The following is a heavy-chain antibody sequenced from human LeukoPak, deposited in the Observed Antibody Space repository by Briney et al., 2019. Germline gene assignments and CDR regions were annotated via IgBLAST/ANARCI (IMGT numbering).Heavy chain of an antibody. Sequence: GGSLRLSCAASGFNFNNYNMNWVRQAPGKGLEWVSYITLSSSTIYYADSVKGRFTISRDNAKNSLYLQMNSLKTEDTAVYYCTRALPFRGPRDSSGWLDAFDIWGQGTMVTVSS. CDR2: ITLSSSTI. CDR1: GFNFNNYN. D-gene: IGHD6-19*01. J-gene: IGHJ3*02. V-gene: IGHV3-48*01. CDR3: TRALPFRGPRDSSGWLDAFDI.